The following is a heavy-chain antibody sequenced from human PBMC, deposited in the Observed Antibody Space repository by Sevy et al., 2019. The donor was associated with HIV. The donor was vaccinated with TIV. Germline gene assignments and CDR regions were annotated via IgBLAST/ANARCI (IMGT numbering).Heavy chain of an antibody. J-gene: IGHJ4*02. CDR2: LSGSGGST. Sequence: GESLKISCTASGFTFSSYDMNWVRQAPGKGLEWVSGLSGSGGSTYYADSVKGRFTISRDNSKNTLYLQMNSLRAEDTAVYYCAKDQGDYVWGTFRDYWGQGTLVTVSS. D-gene: IGHD3-16*02. CDR3: AKDQGDYVWGTFRDY. CDR1: GFTFSSYD. V-gene: IGHV3-23*01.